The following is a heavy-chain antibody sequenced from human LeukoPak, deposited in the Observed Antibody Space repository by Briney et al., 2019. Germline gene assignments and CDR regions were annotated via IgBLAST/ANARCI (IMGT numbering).Heavy chain of an antibody. Sequence: ASVKVSCKASGGTFSSYAISWVRQAPGEGLEWMGIITTSGGSTTYAKKFQGRVTMTRDMSTSTLYMELSSLRSEDTAVYYCVREEGHDILTGYYKSFDSWGQGTLVTVSS. J-gene: IGHJ4*02. CDR3: VREEGHDILTGYYKSFDS. CDR2: ITTSGGST. V-gene: IGHV1-46*01. D-gene: IGHD3-9*01. CDR1: GGTFSSYA.